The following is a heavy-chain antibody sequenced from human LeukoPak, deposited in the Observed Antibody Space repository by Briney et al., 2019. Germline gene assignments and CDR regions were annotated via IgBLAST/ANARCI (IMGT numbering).Heavy chain of an antibody. D-gene: IGHD2-15*01. V-gene: IGHV3-23*01. J-gene: IGHJ4*02. CDR1: GFTFSSFG. Sequence: PGGSLRLSCAASGFTFSSFGMSWVRQAPGKGLEWVTLISGSGGSTYYADSVKGRFTISRDNTKNTLYLEMNSLRAEDTAIYYCAKLYCSGGSCYFDYWGQGTLVTVSS. CDR2: ISGSGGST. CDR3: AKLYCSGGSCYFDY.